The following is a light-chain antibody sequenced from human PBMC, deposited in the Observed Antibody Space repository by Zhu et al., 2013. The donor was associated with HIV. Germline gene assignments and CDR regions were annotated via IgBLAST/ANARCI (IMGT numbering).Light chain of an antibody. CDR1: SSNIGASFH. CDR2: GNN. J-gene: IGLJ2*01. Sequence: QSVLTQPPSVSGAPGQRVTISCTGSSSNIGASFHVHWYQQLPGTAPKLLIYGNNNRPSGVPDRFSGSKSGTSASLAITGLQAEDEADYYCQSYDTTLSGVFGGGTKLTVL. CDR3: QSYDTTLSGV. V-gene: IGLV1-40*01.